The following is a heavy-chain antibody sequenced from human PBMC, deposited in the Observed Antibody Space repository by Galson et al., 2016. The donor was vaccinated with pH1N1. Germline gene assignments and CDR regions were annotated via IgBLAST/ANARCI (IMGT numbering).Heavy chain of an antibody. CDR2: IYGSGSKT. CDR3: VRGLRGYSFT. CDR1: GFTFSSYA. J-gene: IGHJ4*02. V-gene: IGHV3-23*01. Sequence: SLRLSCAASGFTFSSYAMSWVRQAPGKGLEWVSHIYGSGSKTYYADSVKGRFTISRDNSKNTLYLQMNSLRADDTAVYYCVRGLRGYSFTWGQGTLVTVSS. D-gene: IGHD5-18*01.